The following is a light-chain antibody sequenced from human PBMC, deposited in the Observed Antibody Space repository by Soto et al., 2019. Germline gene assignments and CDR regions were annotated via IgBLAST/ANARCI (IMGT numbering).Light chain of an antibody. V-gene: IGKV4-1*01. J-gene: IGKJ4*01. CDR1: QSVLYSSNNKNY. CDR2: WAS. Sequence: DIVITQSPYSLAVSLFDSATINSKSSQSVLYSSNNKNYLAWYQQKPGQPPKLLIYWASTRESGVPDRFSGSGSGTDFTLTISSLQAEDVAVYYCQQYYSTPLTFGGGTKVDIK. CDR3: QQYYSTPLT.